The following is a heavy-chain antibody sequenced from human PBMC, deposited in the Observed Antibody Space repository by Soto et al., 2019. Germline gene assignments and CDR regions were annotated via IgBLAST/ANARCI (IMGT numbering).Heavy chain of an antibody. J-gene: IGHJ6*02. D-gene: IGHD4-17*01. V-gene: IGHV1-18*01. CDR3: ARGPPYYGVYLYYYYGMDV. Sequence: QVQLVQSGAEVKKPGASVKVSCKASGYTFTSYGISWVRQAPGQGLEWMGWISAYNGNTNYAQKLQGRVTMTTDTSTSTAYMELRSMRSDDTVVYYCARGPPYYGVYLYYYYGMDVWGQGTTVTVSS. CDR2: ISAYNGNT. CDR1: GYTFTSYG.